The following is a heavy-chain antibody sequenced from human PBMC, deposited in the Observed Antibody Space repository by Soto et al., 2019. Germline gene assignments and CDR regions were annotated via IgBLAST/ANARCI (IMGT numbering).Heavy chain of an antibody. CDR2: ISYDGSNK. V-gene: IGHV3-30-3*01. Sequence: QVQLVESGGGVVQPGRSLRLSCAVSGFSFNNHAIHWVRQAPGKGLEWVSVISYDGSNKYYADSVKGRFTISRDNSKNPLYLQMHSLKSEDTAVYYCVIDTQAIVELVYAIGFLEYWCQGTLVTVSS. CDR3: VIDTQAIVELVYAIGFLEY. CDR1: GFSFNNHA. J-gene: IGHJ4*02. D-gene: IGHD2-8*01.